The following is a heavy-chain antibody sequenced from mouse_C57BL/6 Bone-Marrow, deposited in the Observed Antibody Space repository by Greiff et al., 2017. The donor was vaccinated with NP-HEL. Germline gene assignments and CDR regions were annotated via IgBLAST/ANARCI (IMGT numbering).Heavy chain of an antibody. J-gene: IGHJ2*01. V-gene: IGHV1-64*01. CDR2: IHPNSGST. Sequence: VQLQQPGAELVKPGASVKLSCKASGYTFTSYWMHWVKQRPGQGLEWIGMIHPNSGSTNYNEKFKSKATLTVDNSSSTAYMQLSSLTSEDSAVYYCAGYYDDTVEVDYWGQGTTLTVSA. D-gene: IGHD2-4*01. CDR1: GYTFTSYW. CDR3: AGYYDDTVEVDY.